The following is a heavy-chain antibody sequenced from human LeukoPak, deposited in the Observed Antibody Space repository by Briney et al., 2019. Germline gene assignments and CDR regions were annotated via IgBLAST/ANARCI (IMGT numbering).Heavy chain of an antibody. V-gene: IGHV4-59*08. D-gene: IGHD2-2*01. CDR2: IYNSGST. J-gene: IGHJ3*02. CDR1: GGSISSHY. Sequence: SETLSLTCTVSGGSISSHYWSWIRQPPGKGLEWIGYIYNSGSTNYNPSLKSRVTISEDTSKNQFSLKLSSVTAADTAVYYCARLPCSSTSCYALDAFDIWGQGTMVTVSS. CDR3: ARLPCSSTSCYALDAFDI.